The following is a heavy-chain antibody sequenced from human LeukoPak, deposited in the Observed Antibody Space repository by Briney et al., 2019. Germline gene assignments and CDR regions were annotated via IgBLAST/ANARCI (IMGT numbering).Heavy chain of an antibody. CDR2: IYYSGST. V-gene: IGHV4-39*01. CDR3: ARYTWDYYDSSGSPYYFDY. CDR1: GGSISSSSYY. Sequence: SETLSLTCTVSGGSISSSSYYWGWIRQPPGKGLEWIGSIYYSGSTYYNPSLKSRVTISVDTSKNQFSLKLSSVTAADTAVYYCARYTWDYYDSSGSPYYFDYWGQGTLVTVSS. D-gene: IGHD3-22*01. J-gene: IGHJ4*02.